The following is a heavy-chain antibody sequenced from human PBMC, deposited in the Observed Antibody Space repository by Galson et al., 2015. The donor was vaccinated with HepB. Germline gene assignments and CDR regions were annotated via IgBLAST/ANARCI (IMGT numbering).Heavy chain of an antibody. J-gene: IGHJ4*02. Sequence: SLRLSCAVSGFSFKNAWMSWVRQAPGKGLEWVGRIKSKSDGGTPDYAAPVRGRFTISRDDSKNTVYLHMNSLKTEDTGVYYCTKATVEIDYWGQGTLVTVSS. CDR3: TKATVEIDY. CDR2: IKSKSDGGTP. CDR1: GFSFKNAW. V-gene: IGHV3-15*01. D-gene: IGHD4-23*01.